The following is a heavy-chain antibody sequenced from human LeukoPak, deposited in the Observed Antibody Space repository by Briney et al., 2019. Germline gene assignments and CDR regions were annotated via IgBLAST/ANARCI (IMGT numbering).Heavy chain of an antibody. CDR3: AREGPVVRGSEVDY. J-gene: IGHJ4*02. V-gene: IGHV3-23*01. CDR1: GFTFSSYA. CDR2: ISGSGSST. Sequence: GGSLRLSCAASGFTFSSYAMSWVRQAPGKGLGWVSAISGSGSSTYYADSVKGRFAISRDNAKNSLYLQLNSLRDEDTAVYYCAREGPVVRGSEVDYWGQGTLVTVSS. D-gene: IGHD4-23*01.